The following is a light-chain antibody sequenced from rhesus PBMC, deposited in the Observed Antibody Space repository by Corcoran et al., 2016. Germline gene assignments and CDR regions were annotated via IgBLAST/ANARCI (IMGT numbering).Light chain of an antibody. J-gene: IGKJ1*01. CDR3: QQYNNLNT. CDR2: YAS. CDR1: QSGSSL. V-gene: IGKV3-35*01. Sequence: EIVMTQSPATLSLSPGERATLSCRASQSGSSLLAWYQQKPGQPPRLLIYYASNRATGIPDRFSGSGSGTDFPFTISSLEPEGGGLYYCQQYNNLNTFGQGTKVEIK.